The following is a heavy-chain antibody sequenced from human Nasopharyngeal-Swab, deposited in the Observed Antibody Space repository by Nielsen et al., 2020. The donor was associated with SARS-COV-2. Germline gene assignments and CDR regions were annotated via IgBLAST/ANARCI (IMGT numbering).Heavy chain of an antibody. D-gene: IGHD3-10*01. Sequence: SETLSLTCTVSGGSISSGSYYWSWIRQPAGKGLEWIGYIYYSGSTNYNPSLKSRVTISVDTSKNQFSLKLSSVTAADTAVYYCARDTGYYYGSGSYSQYDYYGMDVWGQGTTVTVSS. CDR1: GGSISSGSYY. J-gene: IGHJ6*02. CDR3: ARDTGYYYGSGSYSQYDYYGMDV. CDR2: IYYSGST. V-gene: IGHV4-61*10.